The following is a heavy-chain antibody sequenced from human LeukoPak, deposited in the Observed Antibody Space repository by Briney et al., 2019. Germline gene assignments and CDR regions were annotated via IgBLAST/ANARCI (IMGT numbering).Heavy chain of an antibody. CDR3: ARDLGQYYDTSDNWFDP. V-gene: IGHV3-74*01. J-gene: IGHJ5*02. Sequence: GGSLRLSCAASGFTFSNYWMHWVRQAPGKGLVWVSRINSDGINTSYADSVKGRFTISRDNAKNTPNLQMNNLRAEDTAVYYCARDLGQYYDTSDNWFDPWGQGTLVTVSS. CDR2: INSDGINT. D-gene: IGHD3-22*01. CDR1: GFTFSNYW.